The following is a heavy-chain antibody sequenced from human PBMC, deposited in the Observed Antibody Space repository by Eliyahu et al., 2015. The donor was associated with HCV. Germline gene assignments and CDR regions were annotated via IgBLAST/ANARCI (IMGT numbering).Heavy chain of an antibody. V-gene: IGHV4-59*01. CDR1: GGSXSTYX. D-gene: IGHD6-19*01. CDR3: ASGGGGIAVAGTGXWFDP. J-gene: IGHJ5*02. CDR2: IYYSGXT. Sequence: QVQLQESGPGLVQPSETLSLTCTVSGGSXSTYXWXWXRPSPGKGLELIGYIYYSGXTNSNPSLKSRVTMALDTSKNQFSLKLSSVTAADTAVYYCASGGGGIAVAGTGXWFDPWGQGTLVTVSS.